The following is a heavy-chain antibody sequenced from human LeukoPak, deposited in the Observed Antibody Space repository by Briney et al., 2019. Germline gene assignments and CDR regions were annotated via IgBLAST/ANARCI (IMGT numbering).Heavy chain of an antibody. D-gene: IGHD2-21*02. Sequence: GASVKVSCKASGGTFSSYAISWVRQAPGQGLEWMGGIIPIFGTANYAQKFQGRVTITADESTSTAYMELSSLRSEDTAVYYCARGGDDERGGAFDIWGQGTMVTVSS. CDR3: ARGGDDERGGAFDI. J-gene: IGHJ3*02. V-gene: IGHV1-69*13. CDR1: GGTFSSYA. CDR2: IIPIFGTA.